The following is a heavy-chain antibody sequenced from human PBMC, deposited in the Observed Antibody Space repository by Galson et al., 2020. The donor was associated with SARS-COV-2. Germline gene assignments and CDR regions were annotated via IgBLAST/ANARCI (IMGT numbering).Heavy chain of an antibody. Sequence: ASVKVSRKPSGYTFTGHYMHWVRQAPGQGLEWMGWINPNSGGTKYAQKFQGRVTMTRDTSISTAYMELSRLRSDDTAIYYWARAGQSPDYYYYYNLDVWGQGTTVTVSS. CDR1: GYTFTGHY. D-gene: IGHD3-10*01. J-gene: IGHJ6*02. CDR3: ARAGQSPDYYYYYNLDV. CDR2: INPNSGGT. V-gene: IGHV1-2*02.